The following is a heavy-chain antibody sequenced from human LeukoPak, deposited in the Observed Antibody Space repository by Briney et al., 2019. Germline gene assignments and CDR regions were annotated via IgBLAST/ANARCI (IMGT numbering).Heavy chain of an antibody. D-gene: IGHD3-22*01. J-gene: IGHJ4*02. Sequence: GGSLRLSCAASGFTFSTYAMGWVRQAPGKGLEWVSAISGSGGSTYYADSVKGRFTISRDNSKNTYLQMNSLRAEDTAVYYCSREGYGYWAVDYWGQGTLVTVSS. CDR2: ISGSGGST. CDR1: GFTFSTYA. V-gene: IGHV3-23*01. CDR3: SREGYGYWAVDY.